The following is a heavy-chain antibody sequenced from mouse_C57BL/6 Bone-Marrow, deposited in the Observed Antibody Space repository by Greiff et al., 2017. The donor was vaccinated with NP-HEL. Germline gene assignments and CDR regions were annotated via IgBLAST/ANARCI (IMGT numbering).Heavy chain of an antibody. CDR3: TPYDPFAY. D-gene: IGHD2-3*01. J-gene: IGHJ3*01. Sequence: VQGVESGAELVRPGASVTLSCKASGYTFTDYEMHWVKQTPVHGLEWIGAIDPETGGTAYNQKFKGKAILTADKSSSTAYMELRSLTSEDSAVYYCTPYDPFAYWGQGTLVTVSA. CDR1: GYTFTDYE. V-gene: IGHV1-15*01. CDR2: IDPETGGT.